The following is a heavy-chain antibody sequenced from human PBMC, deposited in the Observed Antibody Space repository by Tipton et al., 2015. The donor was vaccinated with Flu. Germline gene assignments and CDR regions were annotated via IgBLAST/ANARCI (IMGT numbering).Heavy chain of an antibody. D-gene: IGHD3-22*01. CDR3: ARDNYYDSTGHYAY. J-gene: IGHJ4*02. CDR1: GYTFSRNG. V-gene: IGHV1-18*04. CDR2: INPKTGNT. Sequence: QLVQSGAEVKKPGASVKVSCKASGYTFSRNGISWVRQAPGQGLEWMGWINPKTGNTNFVQKLQGRVTMTTDTSTSTAYMELRSLRSDDTAMYYCARDNYYDSTGHYAYWGQGTLVTVSS.